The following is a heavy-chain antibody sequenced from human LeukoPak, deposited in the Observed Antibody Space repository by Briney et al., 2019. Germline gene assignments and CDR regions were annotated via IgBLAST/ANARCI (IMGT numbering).Heavy chain of an antibody. CDR2: INNDGST. D-gene: IGHD3-10*01. CDR1: GFTFGKYW. J-gene: IGHJ1*01. Sequence: GGSLRLSCVASGFTFGKYWMHWVRHAPGKELVCISRINNDGSTVYADSVAGRFTISRDNARDTLYLQMNSLRVEDTAVYYCARDYYGSIDLWGQGTLVTVSS. CDR3: ARDYYGSIDL. V-gene: IGHV3-74*01.